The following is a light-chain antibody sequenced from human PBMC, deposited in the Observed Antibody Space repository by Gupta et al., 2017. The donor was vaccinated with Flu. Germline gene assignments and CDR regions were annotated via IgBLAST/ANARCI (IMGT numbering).Light chain of an antibody. V-gene: IGKV4-1*01. CDR3: QQYYNTPT. CDR2: WAS. Sequence: DIVMTQSPDSLAVSLGERDTINCKSSQSILYTSNNKNYLAWYQQKPGQPPKLLIYWASTRESGVPDRFSGSGSGTDFTLTISSLQAEDVAVYYCQQYYNTPTFGGGTKVEIK. CDR1: QSILYTSNNKNY. J-gene: IGKJ4*01.